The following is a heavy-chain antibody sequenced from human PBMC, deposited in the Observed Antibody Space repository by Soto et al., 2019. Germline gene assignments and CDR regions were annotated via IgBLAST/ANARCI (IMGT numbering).Heavy chain of an antibody. Sequence: EVQLEETGGGLIQPGGSLILSCAASGFTVNSNSMNWVCQAPGKGLEWVSVIYAGGNTDYADSVKGRFTISSDNSRNTVFLQMNSLRADDTAVYYCARAGEGIGCGRFDYWGQGTQVTVS. CDR2: IYAGGNT. D-gene: IGHD1-26*01. V-gene: IGHV3-53*02. J-gene: IGHJ4*02. CDR1: GFTVNSNS. CDR3: ARAGEGIGCGRFDY.